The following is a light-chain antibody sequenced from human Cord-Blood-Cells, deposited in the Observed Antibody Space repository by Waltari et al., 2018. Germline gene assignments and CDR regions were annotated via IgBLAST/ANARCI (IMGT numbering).Light chain of an antibody. CDR2: EVS. V-gene: IGLV2-14*01. Sequence: QSALTQPASVSGSPGQSITIYCTGTSSDVGGYNYVSWYHKHPGKAPKLMIYEVSNRPSGVSNRVSGSKSGNTASLTISGLQAEDEADYYCSSYTSSSTLVFGGGTKLTVL. CDR1: SSDVGGYNY. CDR3: SSYTSSSTLV. J-gene: IGLJ2*01.